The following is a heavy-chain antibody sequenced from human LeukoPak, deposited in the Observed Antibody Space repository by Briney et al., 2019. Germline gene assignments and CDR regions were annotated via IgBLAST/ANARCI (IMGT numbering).Heavy chain of an antibody. V-gene: IGHV4-38-2*02. Sequence: PSETLSLTCTVSGYSISSGYYWGWIRQPPGKGLGWIGSIYHSGSTYYNPSLKTRLTISLDTSKNQFSLKLSSVTAADPAVYYRASNWSDFDYWGQGILVTVSS. D-gene: IGHD1-1*01. CDR2: IYHSGST. J-gene: IGHJ4*02. CDR1: GYSISSGYY. CDR3: ASNWSDFDY.